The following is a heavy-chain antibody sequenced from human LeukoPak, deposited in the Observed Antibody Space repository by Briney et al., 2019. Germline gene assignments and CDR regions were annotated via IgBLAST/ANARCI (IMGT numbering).Heavy chain of an antibody. D-gene: IGHD1-1*01. J-gene: IGHJ4*02. CDR3: ARHHAEILVPND. V-gene: IGHV4-39*01. CDR1: GGDIISRSHY. Sequence: SETLSLTCTVSGGDIISRSHYWGWIRQPPGKGLEWIGSVYYSGNTYYNPSPKRRATISIDTPTSKNQFSLTLTSVTAADTAVYYCARHHAEILVPNDWGQGTLVTVS. CDR2: VYYSGNT.